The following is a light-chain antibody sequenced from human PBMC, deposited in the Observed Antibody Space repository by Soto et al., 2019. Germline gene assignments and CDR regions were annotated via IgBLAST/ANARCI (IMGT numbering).Light chain of an antibody. V-gene: IGKV3-20*01. J-gene: IGKJ2*01. CDR1: ESVRNNS. CDR3: HHYGYGADT. Sequence: ELILTQSPGTLSLSPGERATLSCRASESVRNNSLAWYQQHPGQGPRLLIFGASSRATGIPDRFTGTGSGSDFSLTISRLEPDDSAVYFCHHYGYGADTFGQGTKLEIK. CDR2: GAS.